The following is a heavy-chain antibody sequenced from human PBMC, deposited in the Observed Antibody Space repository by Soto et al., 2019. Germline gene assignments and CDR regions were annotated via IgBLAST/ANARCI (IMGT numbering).Heavy chain of an antibody. D-gene: IGHD3-22*01. J-gene: IGHJ3*02. Sequence: QVQLVESGGGVVQPGRSLRLSCAASGFTFSNYAMHWVRQARGKGLEWVSVVWHGSNSKYYTDSVKGRFTVSSDTANNTVYLQMDSLRAEHTATYYCSKKMLGDTSGDHPNDVFDIWAQGTIVTVSS. CDR3: SKKMLGDTSGDHPNDVFDI. V-gene: IGHV3-33*06. CDR2: VWHGSNSK. CDR1: GFTFSNYA.